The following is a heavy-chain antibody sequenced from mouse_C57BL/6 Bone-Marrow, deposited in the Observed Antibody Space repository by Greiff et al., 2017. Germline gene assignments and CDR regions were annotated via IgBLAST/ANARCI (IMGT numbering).Heavy chain of an antibody. D-gene: IGHD4-1*01. V-gene: IGHV5-6*01. CDR1: GFTFSSYG. CDR2: ISSGGSYT. Sequence: EVMLVESGGDLVKPGGSLKLSCAASGFTFSSYGMSWVRQTPDKRLEWVATISSGGSYTYYPDSVKGRFTISRDNAKNTLYLQMSSLKSEDTAMYYCERLQTGTAWFAYWGQGTLVTVSA. J-gene: IGHJ3*01. CDR3: ERLQTGTAWFAY.